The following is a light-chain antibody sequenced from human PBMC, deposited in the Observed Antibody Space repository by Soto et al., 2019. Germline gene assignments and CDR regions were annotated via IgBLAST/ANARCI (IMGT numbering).Light chain of an antibody. J-gene: IGKJ1*01. CDR1: LSVSSY. V-gene: IGKV3-11*02. CDR2: DAS. Sequence: EIVLTQSPANLSLSPGDKATLSCRASLSVSSYLAWYQQKPGQAPRLLMYDASTRATGIPARFSGTGSERDFTLTITSLEPEDFAFYYCQQRSNWPWTFGQGTKVEIK. CDR3: QQRSNWPWT.